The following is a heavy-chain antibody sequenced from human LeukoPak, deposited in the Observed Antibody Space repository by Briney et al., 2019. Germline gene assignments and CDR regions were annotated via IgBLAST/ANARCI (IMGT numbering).Heavy chain of an antibody. V-gene: IGHV3-21*01. CDR1: GFTFSSYS. CDR3: ARVYYYDSSGYPLYFDY. J-gene: IGHJ4*02. CDR2: ISSSSSYI. Sequence: GGSLRLSCAASGFTFSSYSMNWGRQAPGKGLEGGSSISSSSSYIYYADSVKGRLTISRDNAKSSLYLQMNSLRAEDTAVYYCARVYYYDSSGYPLYFDYWGQGTLVTASS. D-gene: IGHD3-22*01.